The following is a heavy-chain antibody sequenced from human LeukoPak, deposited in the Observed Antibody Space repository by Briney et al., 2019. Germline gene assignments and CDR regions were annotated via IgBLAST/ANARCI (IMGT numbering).Heavy chain of an antibody. CDR3: AAVNANFWFGYHYF. CDR2: IYFDGNT. D-gene: IGHD3-10*01. V-gene: IGHV4-39*01. J-gene: IGHJ4*01. Sequence: SETQTLPCTVPGGTNIRGNDYCAWIRQPPGKGLDLMGTIYFDGNTFYNPSLKSRLTISVDMSKNEFSLKLNSVTATDTVLYYCAAVNANFWFGYHYF. CDR1: GGTNIRGNDY.